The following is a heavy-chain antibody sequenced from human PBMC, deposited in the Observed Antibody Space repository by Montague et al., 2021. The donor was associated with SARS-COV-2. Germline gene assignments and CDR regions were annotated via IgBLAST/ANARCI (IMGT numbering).Heavy chain of an antibody. CDR3: ARPKYSSSWYVDY. Sequence: SGSTYYNPSLKSRVTISVDTSQNQFSLKLSSVTAADTAVYYCARPKYSSSWYVDYWGQGTLVTVSA. CDR2: SGST. V-gene: IGHV4-39*01. J-gene: IGHJ4*02. D-gene: IGHD6-13*01.